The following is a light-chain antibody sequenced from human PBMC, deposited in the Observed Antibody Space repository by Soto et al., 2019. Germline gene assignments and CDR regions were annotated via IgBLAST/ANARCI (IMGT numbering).Light chain of an antibody. Sequence: EIVMTQSPATLSVSPWERATLSCRASQSVSINLVWYQQKPGQAPRLLIYGASTRATGIPARFSGSGSGTEFTLSISSLQSEDFALYYCQQYDEWPQTFGQGTKVDIK. CDR2: GAS. J-gene: IGKJ1*01. V-gene: IGKV3-15*01. CDR3: QQYDEWPQT. CDR1: QSVSIN.